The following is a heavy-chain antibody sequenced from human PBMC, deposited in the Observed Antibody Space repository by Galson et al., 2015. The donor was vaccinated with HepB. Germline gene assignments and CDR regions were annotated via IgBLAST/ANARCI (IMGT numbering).Heavy chain of an antibody. CDR3: ARAPDSIFGVVMSQDY. D-gene: IGHD3-3*01. V-gene: IGHV1-46*01. J-gene: IGHJ4*02. Sequence: SVKVSCKASGYTFTSYYMHWVRQAPGQGLEWMGIINPSGGSTSYAQKFQGRVTMTRDTSTSTVYMELSSLRSEDTAVYYCARAPDSIFGVVMSQDYWGQGTLVTVSS. CDR1: GYTFTSYY. CDR2: INPSGGST.